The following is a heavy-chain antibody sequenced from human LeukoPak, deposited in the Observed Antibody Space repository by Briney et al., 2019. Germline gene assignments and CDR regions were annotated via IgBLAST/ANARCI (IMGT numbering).Heavy chain of an antibody. D-gene: IGHD6-19*01. Sequence: GGSLRLSCAASGFTFSSYAMSWVRQAPGKGLEWVSSISGSGSTYYADSVKGRFTISRDNSKNTLYLQMNSLRAEDTAVYHCAKVFDSSGWYWFDPLGPGNPGHRLL. CDR3: AKVFDSSGWYWFDP. J-gene: IGHJ5*02. CDR2: ISGSGST. CDR1: GFTFSSYA. V-gene: IGHV3-23*01.